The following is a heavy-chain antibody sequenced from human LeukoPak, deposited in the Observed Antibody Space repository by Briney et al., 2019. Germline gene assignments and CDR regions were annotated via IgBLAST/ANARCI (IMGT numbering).Heavy chain of an antibody. CDR2: IGAYNGNT. CDR1: GYTFTSYG. CDR3: ARGLDITIFGVVIWVPPDSEYGMDV. J-gene: IGHJ6*02. V-gene: IGHV1-18*01. Sequence: ASVKVSCKASGYTFTSYGISWVRQAPGQGLEWMGWIGAYNGNTNYAQKLQGRVTMTTDTSTSTAYMELRSLRSDDTAVYYCARGLDITIFGVVIWVPPDSEYGMDVWGQGTTVTVSS. D-gene: IGHD3-3*01.